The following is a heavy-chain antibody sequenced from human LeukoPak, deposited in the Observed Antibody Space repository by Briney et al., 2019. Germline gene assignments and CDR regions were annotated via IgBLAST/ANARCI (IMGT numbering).Heavy chain of an antibody. J-gene: IGHJ6*03. CDR1: GGSFSGYY. Sequence: SETLSLTCAVYGGSFSGYYWSWIRQPPGKGLEWIGEINHSGSTNYNPSLKSRVTISVDKSNNQFSLSLRSVTAADTAVYYCARNDFYDMDVWGKGTTVTVSS. D-gene: IGHD2/OR15-2a*01. CDR3: ARNDFYDMDV. V-gene: IGHV4-34*01. CDR2: INHSGST.